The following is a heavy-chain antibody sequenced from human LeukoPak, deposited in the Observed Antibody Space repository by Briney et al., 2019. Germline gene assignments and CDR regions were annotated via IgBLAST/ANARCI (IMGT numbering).Heavy chain of an antibody. Sequence: ASVKVSCKASGYIFTSYAMHWVRQAPGQRLEWMGWINGGKGNIKYSQKFQGRVTISKDTSARTAYMELSSLRSEDTAVYYCARSRTDDYGDWWWFDPWGQGTLVTVSP. D-gene: IGHD4-17*01. J-gene: IGHJ5*02. V-gene: IGHV1-3*01. CDR3: ARSRTDDYGDWWWFDP. CDR2: INGGKGNI. CDR1: GYIFTSYA.